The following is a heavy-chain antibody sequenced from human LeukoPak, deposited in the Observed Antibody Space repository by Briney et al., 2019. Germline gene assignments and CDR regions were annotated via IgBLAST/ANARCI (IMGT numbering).Heavy chain of an antibody. J-gene: IGHJ4*02. D-gene: IGHD2-2*01. CDR3: ARRCSSNSCPFDY. V-gene: IGHV5-10-1*01. CDR2: IDPSDSYT. Sequence: GESLKISCKGSGYSFTSYWISWVRQMPGKGLEWMGRIDPSDSYTNYSPSFQGHVTLSADKYISTAYLQWSSLKASDTAMYYCARRCSSNSCPFDYWGQGTLVTVSS. CDR1: GYSFTSYW.